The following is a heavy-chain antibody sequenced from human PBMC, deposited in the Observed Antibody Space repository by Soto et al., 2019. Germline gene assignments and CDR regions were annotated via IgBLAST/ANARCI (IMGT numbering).Heavy chain of an antibody. V-gene: IGHV4-39*01. J-gene: IGHJ4*02. CDR2: IPYSGKT. CDR1: GDSISSSSYY. Sequence: SETLSLTCTVSGDSISSSSYYWGWVRQPPGKGLEWIGSIPYSGKTYYNPSLMSRVTISLDTSKNQFSLKLSSVTAADTAVYYCARHRGEYSSPRDYWGQGTLVTVSS. CDR3: ARHRGEYSSPRDY. D-gene: IGHD6-13*01.